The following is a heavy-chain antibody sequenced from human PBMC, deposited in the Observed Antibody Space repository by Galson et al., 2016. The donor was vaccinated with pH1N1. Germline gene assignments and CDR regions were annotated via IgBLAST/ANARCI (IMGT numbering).Heavy chain of an antibody. CDR2: IIPVFGTT. Sequence: SVKVSCKASGGTFRSYAISWVRQAPGQGLEWMGGIIPVFGTTNYAQKFQGRVTLTTDESTSTASMELKSLGSDDTALYFCARAEVEWIARPWVSWGQGTLVIVSS. V-gene: IGHV1-69*05. CDR3: ARAEVEWIARPWVS. J-gene: IGHJ5*02. D-gene: IGHD3-3*01. CDR1: GGTFRSYA.